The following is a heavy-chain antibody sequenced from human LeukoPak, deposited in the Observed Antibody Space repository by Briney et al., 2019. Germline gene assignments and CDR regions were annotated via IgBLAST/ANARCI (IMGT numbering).Heavy chain of an antibody. J-gene: IGHJ6*02. V-gene: IGHV1-8*01. CDR2: MNPNSGNT. Sequence: GASVKVSCKASGYTFTSYDINWVRQATGQGLEWMGWMNPNSGNTGNAQKFQGRVTMTRNTPITTAYMELSSLRSEDTAVYYCARGYYDILTGLDWDYYGMDVWGQGTTVTVSS. D-gene: IGHD3-9*01. CDR1: GYTFTSYD. CDR3: ARGYYDILTGLDWDYYGMDV.